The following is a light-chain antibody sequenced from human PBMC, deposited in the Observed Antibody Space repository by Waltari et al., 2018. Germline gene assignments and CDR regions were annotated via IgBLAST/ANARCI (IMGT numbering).Light chain of an antibody. J-gene: IGKJ5*01. CDR1: HGISDN. V-gene: IGKV3-15*01. Sequence: EVVMTQSPATLSVSPGERATLSCRASHGISDNLAWYPQKPGQAPRLHIYGAFTRATGIPARFTGRGSGTEFTLTISSLQSEDSAVYYCQQYNRWPPITFGQGTRLEIK. CDR2: GAF. CDR3: QQYNRWPPIT.